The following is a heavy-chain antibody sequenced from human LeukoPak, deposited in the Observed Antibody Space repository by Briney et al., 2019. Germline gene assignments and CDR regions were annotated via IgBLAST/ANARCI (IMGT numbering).Heavy chain of an antibody. CDR1: GFTFSSYA. Sequence: PGGSLRLSCAASGFTFSSYAMSWVRQAPGKGLEWVSAISGSGGSTYYADSVRGRFTISRDNSKNTLYLEVNSLSAEDTATYYCAKQSYDFWSGYYTMSWFDWWGRGTLVTVSS. D-gene: IGHD3-3*01. CDR2: ISGSGGST. J-gene: IGHJ4*02. V-gene: IGHV3-23*01. CDR3: AKQSYDFWSGYYTMSWFDW.